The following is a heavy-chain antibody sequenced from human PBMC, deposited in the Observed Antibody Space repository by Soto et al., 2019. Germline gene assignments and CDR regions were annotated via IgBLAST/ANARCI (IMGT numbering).Heavy chain of an antibody. Sequence: EVQLLESGGGLVQPGGSLRLSCAASGFTFSSYAMSWVRQAPGKGLEWVSAISGSGGSTYYADSVKGRFTISRDNSKNTLYLQMNSLRAEDTVVYYCGNHLWLGELANWGQGTLFTVSS. D-gene: IGHD3-10*01. CDR1: GFTFSSYA. CDR3: GNHLWLGELAN. J-gene: IGHJ4*02. CDR2: ISGSGGST. V-gene: IGHV3-23*01.